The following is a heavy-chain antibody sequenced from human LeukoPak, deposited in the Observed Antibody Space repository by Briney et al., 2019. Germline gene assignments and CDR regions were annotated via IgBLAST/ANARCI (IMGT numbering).Heavy chain of an antibody. CDR2: FDPEDGET. Sequence: ASVKVSCKVSGYTLTELSMHWVRQAPGKGLEWMGGFDPEDGETIYAQKFQGRVTMTEDTSTDTAYMELSSLRSEDTAVYYCARGSMVRGKRNWFDPWGQGTLVTVSS. CDR1: GYTLTELS. D-gene: IGHD3-10*01. V-gene: IGHV1-24*01. J-gene: IGHJ5*02. CDR3: ARGSMVRGKRNWFDP.